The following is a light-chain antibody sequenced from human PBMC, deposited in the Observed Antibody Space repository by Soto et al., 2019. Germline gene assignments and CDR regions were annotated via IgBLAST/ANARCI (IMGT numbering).Light chain of an antibody. CDR2: EVN. J-gene: IGLJ2*01. CDR1: SSDVGGHIH. Sequence: QSVLTQPASVSGSPGQSITISCTGTSSDVGGHIHVSWYQQHPGKAPKLMIYEVNNRLSGVSDRFSGSKSGNTASLTISGLQAEDEANYYCSSYTSSSTLVFGGGTKLTVL. V-gene: IGLV2-14*01. CDR3: SSYTSSSTLV.